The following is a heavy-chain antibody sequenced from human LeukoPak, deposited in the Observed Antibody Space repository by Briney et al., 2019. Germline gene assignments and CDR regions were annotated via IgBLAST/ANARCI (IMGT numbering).Heavy chain of an antibody. CDR2: IYSGGTT. CDR3: ARDHCSSTSCDPPNWFDP. Sequence: GGSLRLSCAASGFTVSSNYMSWVRQAPGKGLEWVSVIYSGGTTYYADSVKGRFTISRDNSKNTLYLQMNSLRAEDTAVDYCARDHCSSTSCDPPNWFDPWGQGTLVTVSS. CDR1: GFTVSSNY. V-gene: IGHV3-53*01. J-gene: IGHJ5*02. D-gene: IGHD2-2*01.